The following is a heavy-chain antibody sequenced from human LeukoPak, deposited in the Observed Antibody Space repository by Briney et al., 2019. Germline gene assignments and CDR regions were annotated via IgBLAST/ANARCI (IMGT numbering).Heavy chain of an antibody. D-gene: IGHD4-17*01. CDR1: GFTFSSYA. CDR3: ARPTAYADYGMDV. Sequence: PGGSLRLSCAASGFTFSSYAMHWVRQAPGKGLEWVAVISYDGSNKYYADSVKGRFTISRDNSKNTLYLQMNSLRAEDTAVCYCARPTAYADYGMDVWGQGTTVTVSS. J-gene: IGHJ6*02. CDR2: ISYDGSNK. V-gene: IGHV3-30-3*01.